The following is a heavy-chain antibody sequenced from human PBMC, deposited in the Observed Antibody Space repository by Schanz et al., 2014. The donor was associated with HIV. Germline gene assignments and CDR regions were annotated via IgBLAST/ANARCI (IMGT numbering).Heavy chain of an antibody. D-gene: IGHD6-6*01. CDR3: AKGWRGYSISSLVDY. Sequence: QVHLVESGGGVVQPGRSLRLSCAASGFTFDSYGIHWVRQAPGKGLEWVSVISYDGRNKLYADSVKGRITISRDNSKNTLYLQMNSLRADDTAVYYCAKGWRGYSISSLVDYWGQGSLVTVSS. J-gene: IGHJ4*02. V-gene: IGHV3-30*18. CDR2: ISYDGRNK. CDR1: GFTFDSYG.